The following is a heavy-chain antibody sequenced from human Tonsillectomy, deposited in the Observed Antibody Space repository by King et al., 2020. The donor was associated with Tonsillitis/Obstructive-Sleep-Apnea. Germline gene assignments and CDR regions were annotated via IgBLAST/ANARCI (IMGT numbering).Heavy chain of an antibody. CDR1: GFTFSSHW. Sequence: VQLVESGGGLVQPGGSLRLSCAASGFTFSSHWMHWVRQAPGKGLVWVSLIKGDGSETTYADSVKGRFTISRDNAKNTLYVQINSLRAEDTAVYYCAKGGTYYSVPLDHWGQGTLVTVSS. D-gene: IGHD1-26*01. J-gene: IGHJ4*02. CDR3: AKGGTYYSVPLDH. CDR2: IKGDGSET. V-gene: IGHV3-74*01.